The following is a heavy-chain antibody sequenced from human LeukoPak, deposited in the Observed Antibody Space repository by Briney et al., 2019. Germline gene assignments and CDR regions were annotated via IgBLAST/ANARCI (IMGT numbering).Heavy chain of an antibody. CDR1: GFTFSSYE. CDR2: IDSTSSPI. CDR3: TRQGVFGEVDY. Sequence: GGSLRLSCAASGFTFSSYEMNWVRQAPGRGLEWVSYIDSTSSPIYYTHSVKGRFTVSRDNAKNSLYLQMNSLRAEDTAVYYCTRQGVFGEVDYWGQGILVTVSS. J-gene: IGHJ4*02. V-gene: IGHV3-48*01. D-gene: IGHD3-10*02.